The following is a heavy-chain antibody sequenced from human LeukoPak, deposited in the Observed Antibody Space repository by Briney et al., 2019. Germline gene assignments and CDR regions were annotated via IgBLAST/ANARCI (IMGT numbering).Heavy chain of an antibody. Sequence: GASVKVSCKASGYTFTGYYMHWVRQAPGQGLEWMGWINPNSGGTNYAQKFQGRVTMTRDTSISTAYMELSSLRSEDTAVYYCARGFRGTMIRGVMNYWGQGTLVTVSS. CDR3: ARGFRGTMIRGVMNY. D-gene: IGHD3-10*01. V-gene: IGHV1-2*02. CDR1: GYTFTGYY. J-gene: IGHJ4*02. CDR2: INPNSGGT.